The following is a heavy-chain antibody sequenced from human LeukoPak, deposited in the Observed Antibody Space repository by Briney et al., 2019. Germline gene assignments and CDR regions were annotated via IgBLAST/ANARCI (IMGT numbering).Heavy chain of an antibody. CDR3: ARGYGGYSYAPPPFDY. V-gene: IGHV3-33*01. Sequence: PGGSLRLFCAASGFTFSSYGMHWVRQAPGKGLEWVAVIWYDGSNKYYADSVKGRFTISRDNSKNTLYLQMNSLRAEDTAVYYCARGYGGYSYAPPPFDYWGQGTLVTVSS. D-gene: IGHD5-18*01. CDR2: IWYDGSNK. CDR1: GFTFSSYG. J-gene: IGHJ4*02.